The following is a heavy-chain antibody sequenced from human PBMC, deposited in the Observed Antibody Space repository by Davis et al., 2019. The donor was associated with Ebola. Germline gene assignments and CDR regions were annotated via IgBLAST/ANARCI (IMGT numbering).Heavy chain of an antibody. CDR2: INHSGST. CDR3: ARHAPVVVPGALRWGPKDYYYENGMDV. CDR1: GGSFSGYY. Sequence: MPSETLSLTCAVYGGSFSGYYWSWIRQPTGKGLEWIGEINHSGSTNYNPSLKSRVTISVDTSKNQFSLRLSSLIAADTAIYYCARHAPVVVPGALRWGPKDYYYENGMDVWGKGTTVTVSS. D-gene: IGHD2-2*01. V-gene: IGHV4-34*01. J-gene: IGHJ6*04.